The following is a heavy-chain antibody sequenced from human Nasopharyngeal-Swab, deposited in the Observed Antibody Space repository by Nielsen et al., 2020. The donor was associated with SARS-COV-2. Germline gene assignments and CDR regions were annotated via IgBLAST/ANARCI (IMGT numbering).Heavy chain of an antibody. V-gene: IGHV3-30*03. J-gene: IGHJ6*02. CDR2: ISYDGSNK. Sequence: GGSLRLPCEASGFTFNSYGIHWVRQAPGKGPEWVAVISYDGSNKYYADSVKGRFTISRDNAKNSLYLQMNSLRAEDTAVYYCARDIVVVPAAGPAVTQNYYYGMDVWGQGTTVTVSS. CDR3: ARDIVVVPAAGPAVTQNYYYGMDV. CDR1: GFTFNSYG. D-gene: IGHD2-2*01.